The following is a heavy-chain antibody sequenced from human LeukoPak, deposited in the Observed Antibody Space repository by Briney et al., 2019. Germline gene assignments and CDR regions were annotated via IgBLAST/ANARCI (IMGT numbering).Heavy chain of an antibody. Sequence: ASVKVSCKASGYTFTSYGISWVRQAPGQGLEWMGWISAYNGNTNYAQKFQERVTITRDMSTSTAYMELSSLRSEDTAVYYCAADGMPDWGQGTLVTVSS. CDR1: GYTFTSYG. D-gene: IGHD2-2*01. V-gene: IGHV1-18*01. CDR2: ISAYNGNT. CDR3: AADGMPD. J-gene: IGHJ4*02.